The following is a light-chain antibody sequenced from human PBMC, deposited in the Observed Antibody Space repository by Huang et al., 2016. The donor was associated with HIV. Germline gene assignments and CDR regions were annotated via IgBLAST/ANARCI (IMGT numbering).Light chain of an antibody. Sequence: DIQMTQSPSTLSASGGDRVTITCRTSQSISSWLAWYQQKPGKAPKLLIYKASSLESGVPSRFSGSGSGTELTLTISSLQPDDFATYYCQQYNSYPYTFGQGTKLEIK. J-gene: IGKJ2*01. CDR3: QQYNSYPYT. CDR2: KAS. CDR1: QSISSW. V-gene: IGKV1-5*03.